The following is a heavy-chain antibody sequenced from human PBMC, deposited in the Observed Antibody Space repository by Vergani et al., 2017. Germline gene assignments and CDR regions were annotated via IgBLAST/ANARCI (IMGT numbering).Heavy chain of an antibody. Sequence: QVQLQESGPGLVKPSETLTLTCAVSDYSIMTNPYWGWFRQSPGKGLECIGCIHHSGDTHYNSSRKSRVSISIVSSSKFSLSLTSVTAADTAIDYCAGQRGSGGFFPSSYFYGMDVWGHGTTVTVSS. CDR1: DYSIMTNPY. CDR2: IHHSGDT. CDR3: AGQRGSGGFFPSSYFYGMDV. D-gene: IGHD3-10*01. V-gene: IGHV4-38-2*01. J-gene: IGHJ6*02.